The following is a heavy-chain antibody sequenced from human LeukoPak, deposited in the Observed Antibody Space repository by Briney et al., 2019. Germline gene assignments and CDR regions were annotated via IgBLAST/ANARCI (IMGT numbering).Heavy chain of an antibody. J-gene: IGHJ4*02. V-gene: IGHV1-18*01. CDR2: ISAYNGNT. CDR1: GYTFTSYG. D-gene: IGHD6-13*01. Sequence: ASVKVSCKASGYTFTSYGISWVRQAPGQGLEWMGWISAYNGNTNYAQKLQGRVTMTTDTSTSTAYMELSSLRSEDTAVYYCARGRPPGYSSSPIDYWGQGTLVTVSS. CDR3: ARGRPPGYSSSPIDY.